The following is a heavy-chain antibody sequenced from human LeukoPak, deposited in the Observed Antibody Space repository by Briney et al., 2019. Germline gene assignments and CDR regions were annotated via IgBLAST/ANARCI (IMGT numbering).Heavy chain of an antibody. V-gene: IGHV3-53*01. Sequence: GGSLRLSCAASGFTVSSNYMSWVRQAPGKGLEWVSVIYSGGSTYYADSVKGRFTISRDNSKNTLYLQMNSLRAEDTAVYYCARARRYCSGGSCYSNYYGMDVWGQGTTVTVSS. CDR3: ARARRYCSGGSCYSNYYGMDV. J-gene: IGHJ6*02. CDR1: GFTVSSNY. D-gene: IGHD2-15*01. CDR2: IYSGGST.